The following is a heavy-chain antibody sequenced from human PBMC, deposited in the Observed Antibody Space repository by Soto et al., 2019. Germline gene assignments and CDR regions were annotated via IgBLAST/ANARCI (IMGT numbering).Heavy chain of an antibody. V-gene: IGHV4-30-4*01. J-gene: IGHJ5*02. CDR2: IYYSGST. D-gene: IGHD2-8*01. Sequence: SETLSLTCTFSGVSISSGDYYLSWIRQPPGKGLEWIGYIYYSGSTYYNPSLEGRVTISIDKSKNQFYLDLNSVTAADTAMYYCARNGDCTRPGCIVGWFDPWGPGTLVTVSS. CDR1: GVSISSGDYY. CDR3: ARNGDCTRPGCIVGWFDP.